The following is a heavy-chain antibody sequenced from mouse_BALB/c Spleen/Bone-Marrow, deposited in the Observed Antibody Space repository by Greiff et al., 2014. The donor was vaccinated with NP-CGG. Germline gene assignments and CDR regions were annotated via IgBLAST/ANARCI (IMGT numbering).Heavy chain of an antibody. CDR3: ARRHYSSSYGYFDV. D-gene: IGHD1-1*01. J-gene: IGHJ1*01. Sequence: EVQLVESGGGLVQPGGSRKLSCAASGFTFSSFGMHWVRQAPEKGLEWVAYISSGSSTIYYADSVKGRFTISRDNPKNTLFLQMTSLRSDDTAMYYCARRHYSSSYGYFDVWGAGTTVTVSS. CDR1: GFTFSSFG. V-gene: IGHV5-17*02. CDR2: ISSGSSTI.